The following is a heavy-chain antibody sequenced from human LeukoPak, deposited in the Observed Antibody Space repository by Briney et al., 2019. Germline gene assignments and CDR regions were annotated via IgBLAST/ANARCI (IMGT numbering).Heavy chain of an antibody. CDR1: GYTFTCYY. CDR2: INPNSGGT. Sequence: GASVKVSCKASGYTFTCYYMHWVRQAPGQGLGWMGWINPNSGGTNYAQKFQGRVTMTRDTSISTAYMELSRLRSDDTAVYYCARDSGEYSSSSRRSRRNWFDPWGQGTLVTVSS. CDR3: ARDSGEYSSSSRRSRRNWFDP. V-gene: IGHV1-2*02. D-gene: IGHD6-6*01. J-gene: IGHJ5*02.